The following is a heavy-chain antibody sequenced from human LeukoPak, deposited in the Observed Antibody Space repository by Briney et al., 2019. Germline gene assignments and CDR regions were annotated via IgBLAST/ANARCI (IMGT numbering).Heavy chain of an antibody. J-gene: IGHJ6*02. Sequence: GGFLRLSCAASGFTFSSYSMNWVRQAPGKGLEWVSSISSSSSYIYYADSVKGRFTISRDNAKNSLYLQMNSLRAEDTAVYYCASYGDYGPGMDVWGQGTTVSVSS. D-gene: IGHD4-17*01. CDR3: ASYGDYGPGMDV. CDR1: GFTFSSYS. CDR2: ISSSSSYI. V-gene: IGHV3-21*01.